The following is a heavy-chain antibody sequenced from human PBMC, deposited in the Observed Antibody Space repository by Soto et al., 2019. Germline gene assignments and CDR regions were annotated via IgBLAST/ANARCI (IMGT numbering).Heavy chain of an antibody. CDR1: GDTLYNYA. D-gene: IGHD6-6*01. CDR2: IIPLFETP. CDR3: ARGRGGRIDYSTSSHYYYYGMDV. Sequence: QVQLEQSGAEMKRPGSSVKVSCKASGDTLYNYAFSWVRQAPGQGVEWMGGIIPLFETPDYAQKFQGRVTITADESTSSVFMELRSLRSEDTAVYYCARGRGGRIDYSTSSHYYYYGMDVWGQVTTVTVS. J-gene: IGHJ6*02. V-gene: IGHV1-69*01.